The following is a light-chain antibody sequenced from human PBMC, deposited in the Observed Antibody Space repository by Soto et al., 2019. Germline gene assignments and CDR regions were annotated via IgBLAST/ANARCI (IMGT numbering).Light chain of an antibody. J-gene: IGLJ2*01. CDR2: GNI. V-gene: IGLV1-40*01. CDR3: QSYDSSLSGYVV. CDR1: SSNIGAGYD. Sequence: QSVLTQPPSVSGAPGQRVTIYCTGSSSNIGAGYDVHWYQQLPGTAPKLLIYGNINRPSGVPDRFSGSKSGTSASLAITGLQAEDEADYYCQSYDSSLSGYVVFGGGTKLTVL.